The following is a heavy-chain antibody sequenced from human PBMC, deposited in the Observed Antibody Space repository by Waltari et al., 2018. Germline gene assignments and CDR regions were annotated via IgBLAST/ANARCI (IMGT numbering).Heavy chain of an antibody. CDR3: ATYIGASVGTAAFDV. D-gene: IGHD5-12*01. Sequence: QLQLQESGPRLVKPPETLSLNCTVSGVTITSNRHYWAWIRQSPGQGLEWIVTISYSGATYISPSLKSRVSVSRDTSKNQLSLILGSVTAADMAVYYCATYIGASVGTAAFDVWGQGTMVTVSS. CDR2: ISYSGAT. V-gene: IGHV4-39*01. J-gene: IGHJ3*01. CDR1: GVTITSNRHY.